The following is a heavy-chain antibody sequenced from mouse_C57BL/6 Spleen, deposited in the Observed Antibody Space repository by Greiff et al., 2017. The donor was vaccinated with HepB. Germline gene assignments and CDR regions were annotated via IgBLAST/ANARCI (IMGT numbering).Heavy chain of an antibody. V-gene: IGHV1-80*01. J-gene: IGHJ1*03. D-gene: IGHD1-1*01. CDR2: IYPGDGDT. CDR1: GYAFSSYW. CDR3: ARGGYGSSYSYWYFDV. Sequence: VQLQQSGAELVKPGASVKISCKASGYAFSSYWMNWVKQRPGKGLEWIGQIYPGDGDTNYNGKFKGKATLTADKSSSTAYMQLSSLTSEDSAVYFCARGGYGSSYSYWYFDVWGTGTTVTVSS.